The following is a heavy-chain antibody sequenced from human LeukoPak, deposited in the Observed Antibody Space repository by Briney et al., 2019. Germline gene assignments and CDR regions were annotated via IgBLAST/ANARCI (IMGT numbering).Heavy chain of an antibody. CDR3: AKKGDAFDI. Sequence: PGGSLRLSCVASGFTLSSYSMSWVRQAPGKGLEWVSAMSGSDTGSWYADSVKGRFTISRDNSKNTLYLQMNSLRAEDTAVYYCAKKGDAFDIWGQGTMVTVSS. J-gene: IGHJ3*02. CDR1: GFTLSSYS. CDR2: MSGSDTGS. V-gene: IGHV3-23*01.